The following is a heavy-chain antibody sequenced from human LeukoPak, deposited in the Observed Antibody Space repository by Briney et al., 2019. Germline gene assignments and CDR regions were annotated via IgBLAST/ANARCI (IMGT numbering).Heavy chain of an antibody. CDR3: TTTYYYDSSGYRGDY. J-gene: IGHJ4*02. CDR2: IKSKTDGGTT. Sequence: PGGSLRLSCAASGFTFSSYGMHWVRQAPGKGLEWVGRIKSKTDGGTTDYAAPVKGRFTISRDDSKNTLYLQMNSLKTEDTAVYYCTTTYYYDSSGYRGDYWGQGTLVTVSS. CDR1: GFTFSSYG. D-gene: IGHD3-22*01. V-gene: IGHV3-15*01.